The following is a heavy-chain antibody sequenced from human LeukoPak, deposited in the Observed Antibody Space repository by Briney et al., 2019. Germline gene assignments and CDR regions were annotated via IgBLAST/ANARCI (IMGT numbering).Heavy chain of an antibody. Sequence: AEALSLTCTVSGGSISSYYWSWVRQPPRKGLEWVGSIYYSGSTNYNPYPKSRVTISVDTSTNQFSLKLSSVTGADAAVFYCGGEEVIAGFDPCGQGTLVTVSS. D-gene: IGHD3-16*02. CDR1: GGSISSYY. CDR3: GGEEVIAGFDP. V-gene: IGHV4-59*01. J-gene: IGHJ5*02. CDR2: IYYSGST.